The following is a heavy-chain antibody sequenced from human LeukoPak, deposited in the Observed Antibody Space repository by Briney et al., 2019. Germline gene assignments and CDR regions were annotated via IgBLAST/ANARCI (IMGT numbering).Heavy chain of an antibody. V-gene: IGHV4-31*03. CDR1: GGSISSGGYY. CDR3: ARTLRGGIITMIVVVTLEVDY. J-gene: IGHJ4*02. CDR2: IYYSGST. Sequence: NPSETLSLTCTVSGGSISSGGYYWSWIRQHPGKGLEWIGYIYYSGSTYYNPSLKSRVTISVDTSKNQFSLKLSSVTAADTAVYYCARTLRGGIITMIVVVTLEVDYWGQGTLVTVSS. D-gene: IGHD3-22*01.